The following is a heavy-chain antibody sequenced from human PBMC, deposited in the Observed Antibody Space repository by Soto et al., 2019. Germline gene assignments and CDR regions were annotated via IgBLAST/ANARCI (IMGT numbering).Heavy chain of an antibody. V-gene: IGHV4-59*01. J-gene: IGHJ4*02. CDR1: GGSISSYY. CDR3: ARTLYSYGPRFDY. CDR2: IYYSGST. Sequence: SLTGTVSGGSISSYYWSWIRQPPGKGLEWIGYIYYSGSTNYNPSLKSRVTISVDTSKNQFSLKLSSVTAADTAVYYCARTLYSYGPRFDYWGQGTLVTVS. D-gene: IGHD5-18*01.